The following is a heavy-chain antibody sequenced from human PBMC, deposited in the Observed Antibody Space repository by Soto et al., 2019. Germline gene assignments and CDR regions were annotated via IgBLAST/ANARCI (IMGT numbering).Heavy chain of an antibody. CDR1: GGSISSSSYY. Sequence: PSETLSLTCTVSGGSISSSSYYWGWIRQPPGKGLEWIGSIYYSGSTYYNPSLKSRVTISVDTSKNQFSLKLSSVTAADTAVYYCARGRPIAVAGTPHIYYFDYWGQGTLVTVSS. CDR3: ARGRPIAVAGTPHIYYFDY. D-gene: IGHD6-19*01. J-gene: IGHJ4*02. V-gene: IGHV4-39*01. CDR2: IYYSGST.